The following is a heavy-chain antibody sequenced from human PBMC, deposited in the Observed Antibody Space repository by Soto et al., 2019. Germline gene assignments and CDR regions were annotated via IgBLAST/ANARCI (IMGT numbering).Heavy chain of an antibody. J-gene: IGHJ5*02. D-gene: IGHD3-22*01. CDR3: AREREDYYDSSGSSGFDP. Sequence: SETLSLTCTVSGGSISSYYWSWIRQPPGKGLEWIGYIYYSGGTNYNTSLKSRVTIAVDTSKNQFSLKLSSVTAADTAVYYCAREREDYYDSSGSSGFDPWGQGRLVTVPP. CDR1: GGSISSYY. CDR2: IYYSGGT. V-gene: IGHV4-59*01.